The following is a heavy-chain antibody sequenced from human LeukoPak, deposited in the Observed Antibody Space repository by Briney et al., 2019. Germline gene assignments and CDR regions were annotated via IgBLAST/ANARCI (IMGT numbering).Heavy chain of an antibody. CDR2: IYYSGST. D-gene: IGHD2-21*02. J-gene: IGHJ6*02. CDR3: ARYIVVVTATLYYYYGMDV. V-gene: IGHV4-39*01. Sequence: SETLSLTCTVSGGSISSSSYYWGWIRQPPGKGLEWIGSIYYSGSTYYNPSLKSRVTISVDTSKNQFSLKLSSVTAADTAVYYCARYIVVVTATLYYYYGMDVWGQGTTVTVSS. CDR1: GGSISSSSYY.